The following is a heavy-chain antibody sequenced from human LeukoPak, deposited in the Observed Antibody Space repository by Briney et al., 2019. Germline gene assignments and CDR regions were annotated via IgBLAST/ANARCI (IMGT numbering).Heavy chain of an antibody. J-gene: IGHJ5*02. D-gene: IGHD2-15*01. CDR2: IDYRGTT. V-gene: IGHV4-39*01. CDR3: ARHTCSGGSCYSIDWFDP. Sequence: SETLSLACTVSGGSISSSTYYWGWIRQPPGKGLEWIGSIDYRGTTYYNPSLKSRATISVDTSKNHFSLRLSSVNAADTAVYYCARHTCSGGSCYSIDWFDPWGQGTLVTVSS. CDR1: GGSISSSTYY.